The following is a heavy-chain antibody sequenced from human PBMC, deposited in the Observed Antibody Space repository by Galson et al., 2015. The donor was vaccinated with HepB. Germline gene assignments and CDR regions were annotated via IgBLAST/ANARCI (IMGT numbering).Heavy chain of an antibody. J-gene: IGHJ6*02. CDR2: ISSSSIYM. CDR1: GFTFSTYS. Sequence: SLRLSCAASGFTFSTYSINWVRQAPGKGLEWVSSISSSSIYMYYADSVKGRFTISRDNAKNSLYLQMNSLRAEDTAVYYCATSFAAAGYDRTPYYYYYGMDVWGQGTTVTVSS. V-gene: IGHV3-21*01. CDR3: ATSFAAAGYDRTPYYYYYGMDV. D-gene: IGHD5-12*01.